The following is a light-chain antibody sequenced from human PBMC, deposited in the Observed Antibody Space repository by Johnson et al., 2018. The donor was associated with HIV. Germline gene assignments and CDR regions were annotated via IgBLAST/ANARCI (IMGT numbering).Light chain of an antibody. CDR2: ENN. CDR3: GTWDTSLSAGGV. CDR1: SSDMGNYA. V-gene: IGLV1-51*02. J-gene: IGLJ1*01. Sequence: QSVLTQPPSVSAAPGQKVTISCSGSSSDMGNYAVSWYQQLPGTAPKLLIYENNKRPSGIPDRFSASKSGTSATLGITGLQTGDEADYYCGTWDTSLSAGGVFGTGTKVTVL.